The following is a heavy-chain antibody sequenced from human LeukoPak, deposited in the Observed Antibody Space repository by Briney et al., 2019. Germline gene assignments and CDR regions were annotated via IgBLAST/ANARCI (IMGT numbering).Heavy chain of an antibody. D-gene: IGHD3-9*01. V-gene: IGHV3-48*03. J-gene: IGHJ5*02. Sequence: PGGSLRLSCAASGFTFSSYEMNWVRQAPGKGLEWVSYISSSGSTIYYADSVKGRFTISRDNAKNSLYLQMNSLRAEDTAVYYCARYNFDWLYSNNWFDPWGQGTLVTVSS. CDR3: ARYNFDWLYSNNWFDP. CDR2: ISSSGSTI. CDR1: GFTFSSYE.